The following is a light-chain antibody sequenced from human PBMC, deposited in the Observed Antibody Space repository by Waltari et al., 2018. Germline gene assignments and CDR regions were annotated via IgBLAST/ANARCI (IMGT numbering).Light chain of an antibody. CDR2: DDN. V-gene: IGLV3-10*01. Sequence: SSELTQPPSVSVSPGQTARITCSGDALPKKYAFWYQQKSGQAPVLIIYDDNKRPSWIPERFSGSSSGTMATLTISGAQVEDEADYYCYSTDSTGIHVVFGGGTKLTVL. J-gene: IGLJ2*01. CDR3: YSTDSTGIHVV. CDR1: ALPKKY.